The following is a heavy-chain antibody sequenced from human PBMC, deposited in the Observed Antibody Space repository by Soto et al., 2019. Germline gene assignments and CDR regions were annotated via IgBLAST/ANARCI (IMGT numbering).Heavy chain of an antibody. CDR3: ARQPRSSSWYYYFDY. J-gene: IGHJ4*02. CDR1: GGSISSYY. CDR2: IYYSGST. D-gene: IGHD6-13*01. Sequence: SSETLSLTCAVSGGSISSYYWSWIRQPPGKGLEWIGYIYYSGSTNYNPSLKSRVTISVDTPKNQFSLKLSSVTAADTAVYYCARQPRSSSWYYYFDYWGQGTLVTVSS. V-gene: IGHV4-59*08.